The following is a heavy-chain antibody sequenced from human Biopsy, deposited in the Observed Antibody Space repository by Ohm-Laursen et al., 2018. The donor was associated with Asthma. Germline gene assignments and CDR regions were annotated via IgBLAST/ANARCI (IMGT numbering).Heavy chain of an antibody. CDR3: ARGPELDV. Sequence: SVTLSLTWDVYPGSFSGFFWTWIRQSPGKGLEGIGETNERGVTNNTPSVKSQVIISIDTYWNRLSLKLTSVTAADTAVYYCARGPELDVWGQGTTVTVSS. CDR2: TNERGVT. CDR1: PGSFSGFF. V-gene: IGHV4-34*01. J-gene: IGHJ6*02.